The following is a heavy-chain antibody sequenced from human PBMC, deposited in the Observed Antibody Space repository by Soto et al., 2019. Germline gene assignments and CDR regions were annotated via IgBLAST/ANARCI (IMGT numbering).Heavy chain of an antibody. Sequence: PGGSLRLSCSVSGFIFSTYGMNWVRQSPGKGLEWVSSISSSRSYIYYADSVRGRFTISRDNSKTTLYLQMNSLRAEDTAVYYCARRPDAFDIWGRGTMVTVSS. CDR2: ISSSRSYI. CDR3: ARRPDAFDI. J-gene: IGHJ3*02. V-gene: IGHV3-21*04. CDR1: GFIFSTYG.